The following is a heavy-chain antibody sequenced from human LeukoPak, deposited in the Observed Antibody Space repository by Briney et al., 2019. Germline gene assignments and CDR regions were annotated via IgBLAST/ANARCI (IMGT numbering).Heavy chain of an antibody. V-gene: IGHV6-1*01. CDR1: GDSVSSNSGA. J-gene: IGHJ6*02. CDR3: ARAISRTGYGMDV. CDR2: TYYRSTWYN. Sequence: SQTLSLTCAISGDSVSSNSGAWKWIRQSPSRGLEWLGRTYYRSTWYNDYAVSVKSRITINPDTSKNQFSLQLNSGTPEDTAVYYCARAISRTGYGMDVWGQGTTVTVSS.